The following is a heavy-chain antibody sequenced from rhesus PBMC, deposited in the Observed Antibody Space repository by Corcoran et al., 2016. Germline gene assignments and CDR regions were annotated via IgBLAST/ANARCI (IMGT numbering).Heavy chain of an antibody. CDR1: GGYISGGYD. V-gene: IGHV4-76*01. Sequence: QVQLQESGPGLVKPSETLSLPCAVSGGYISGGYDWRWIRQPPGIGLEWMGDSHGRRRKTNDNPALKSEVTMSKQTAKKQFALKLSSVTAAETAVYYWARREYRNPGGDYWGQGVLVTVSS. D-gene: IGHD4-23*01. J-gene: IGHJ4*01. CDR3: ARREYRNPGGDY. CDR2: SHGRRRKT.